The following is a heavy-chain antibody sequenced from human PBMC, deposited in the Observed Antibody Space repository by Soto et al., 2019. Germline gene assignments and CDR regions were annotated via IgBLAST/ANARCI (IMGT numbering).Heavy chain of an antibody. D-gene: IGHD6-6*01. CDR3: ESDGRYSTSVGDFDY. Sequence: SETLSLTCTVSGGSVSSGSYYWSWIRQPPGKGLEWIGYIYYSGSTNYNPSLKSRVTISVDTSKNQFSLKLSSVTAADTAVYYCESDGRYSTSVGDFDYWGQGTLVTVSS. V-gene: IGHV4-61*01. CDR1: GGSVSSGSYY. J-gene: IGHJ4*02. CDR2: IYYSGST.